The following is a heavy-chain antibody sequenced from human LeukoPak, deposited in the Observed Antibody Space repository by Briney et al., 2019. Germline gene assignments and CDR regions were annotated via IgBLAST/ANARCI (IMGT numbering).Heavy chain of an antibody. D-gene: IGHD3-3*01. CDR3: ARPGGSGYLDY. Sequence: SETLSLTCAVYGGSFSGYYWSWIRQPPGKGLEWIGEINHSGSTNYNPSLKSRVTISVDTSKNQFSLKLSSVTAADTAVYYRARPGGSGYLDYWGQGTLVTVSS. CDR1: GGSFSGYY. V-gene: IGHV4-34*01. J-gene: IGHJ4*02. CDR2: INHSGST.